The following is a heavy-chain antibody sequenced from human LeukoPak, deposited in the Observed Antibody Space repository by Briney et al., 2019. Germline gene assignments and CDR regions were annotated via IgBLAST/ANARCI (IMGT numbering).Heavy chain of an antibody. Sequence: PGGSLRLSCAASGFTFDDYAMHWVRQAPGKCLGWVSGISWNSDSIGYADSVKGRFTISRDNAKNSLHLQMNSLRAEAMALYYCAKDQYNYARPAFDIWGQGTMVTVSS. V-gene: IGHV3-9*03. CDR3: AKDQYNYARPAFDI. CDR1: GFTFDDYA. CDR2: ISWNSDSI. D-gene: IGHD1-1*01. J-gene: IGHJ3*02.